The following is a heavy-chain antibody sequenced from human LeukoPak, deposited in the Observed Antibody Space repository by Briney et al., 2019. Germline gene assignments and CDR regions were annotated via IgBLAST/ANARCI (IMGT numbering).Heavy chain of an antibody. V-gene: IGHV4-4*02. J-gene: IGHJ4*02. CDR1: GGSISSLNL. CDR2: MYLDGRT. D-gene: IGHD6-19*01. CDR3: AGLEGRYSTDWFYFFDY. Sequence: PSESLSLTCAVSGGSISSLNLWSWLRQPPGKGLEWVGEMYLDGRTNFHPSVRGRVTIFIDKPKNQLSLQLTSVTAADTAVYYCAGLEGRYSTDWFYFFDYWGQGALVTVSS.